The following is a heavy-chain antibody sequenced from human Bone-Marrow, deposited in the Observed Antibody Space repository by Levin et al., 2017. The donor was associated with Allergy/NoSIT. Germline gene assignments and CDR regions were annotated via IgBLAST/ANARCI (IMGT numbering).Heavy chain of an antibody. Sequence: SCAASGFTFSDYYMSWIRQAPGKGLEWVSYISSSSSYTNYADSVKGRFTISRDNAKNSLYLQMNSLRAEDTAVYYCARGGYYGSGSPGAFDIWGQGTMVTVSS. CDR3: ARGGYYGSGSPGAFDI. D-gene: IGHD3-10*01. J-gene: IGHJ3*02. V-gene: IGHV3-11*05. CDR2: ISSSSSYT. CDR1: GFTFSDYY.